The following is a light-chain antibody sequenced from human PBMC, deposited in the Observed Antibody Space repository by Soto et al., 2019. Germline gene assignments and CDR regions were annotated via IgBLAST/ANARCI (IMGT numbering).Light chain of an antibody. J-gene: IGLJ1*01. CDR3: SSYVGTNSYV. CDR2: EIY. Sequence: QSALTQPPSASGSPGQSVTISCTGTSTDVGGYNYVSWYQHHPGKAPKLIIYEIYKRPSGVPDRYSGSKSGNTAALTVSGLQDEDEADYSCSSYVGTNSYVFGTGTKLTVL. V-gene: IGLV2-8*01. CDR1: STDVGGYNY.